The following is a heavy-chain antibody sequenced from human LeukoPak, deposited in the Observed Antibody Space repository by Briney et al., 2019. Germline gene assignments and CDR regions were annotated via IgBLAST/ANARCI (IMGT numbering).Heavy chain of an antibody. D-gene: IGHD2-2*02. CDR1: GGSISSYY. V-gene: IGHV4-4*09. CDR2: IYTSGST. J-gene: IGHJ6*03. CDR3: ARSKLGYCSSTSCYKPHYYYYYYYMDV. Sequence: SETLSLTCTVSGGSISSYYWSWIRQPPGKGLEWIGYIYTSGSTNYNPSLKSRVTISVDTSKNQLSLKLSSVTAADTAVYYCARSKLGYCSSTSCYKPHYYYYYYYMDVWGKGTTVTVSS.